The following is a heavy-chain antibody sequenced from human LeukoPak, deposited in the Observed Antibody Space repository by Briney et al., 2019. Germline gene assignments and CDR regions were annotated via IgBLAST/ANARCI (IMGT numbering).Heavy chain of an antibody. J-gene: IGHJ6*02. D-gene: IGHD1-26*01. CDR3: AKHLTATNTYIFFGLDV. CDR2: INWNGGGT. V-gene: IGHV3-9*01. CDR1: GYSFKDYG. Sequence: GGSLRLSCAATGYSFKDYGMHWVRQPPGKGLEWVSAINWNGGGTDYADSVKGRFTIFRDNAKNSLYLQLSSLRPEDTALYYCAKHLTATNTYIFFGLDVWGQGTSVTVSS.